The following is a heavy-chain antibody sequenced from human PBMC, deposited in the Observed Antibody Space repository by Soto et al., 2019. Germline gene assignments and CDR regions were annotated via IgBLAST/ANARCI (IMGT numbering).Heavy chain of an antibody. V-gene: IGHV1-69*13. CDR2: IIPIFGTA. J-gene: IGHJ6*02. CDR1: GGTFSSYA. Sequence: SVKVSCKASGGTFSSYAISWVRQAPGQGLEWMGGIIPIFGTANYAQKFQGRVTITADESTSTAYMELSSRRSEDTAVYYCARDPGYCSGGSGYSGYYYYYYGRGGWGQGTTVTVAS. CDR3: ARDPGYCSGGSGYSGYYYYYYGRGG. D-gene: IGHD2-15*01.